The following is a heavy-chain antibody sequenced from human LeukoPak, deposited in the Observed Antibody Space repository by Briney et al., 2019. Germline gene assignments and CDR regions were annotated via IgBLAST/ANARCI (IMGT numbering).Heavy chain of an antibody. V-gene: IGHV3-23*01. CDR3: VKGYSSGRPCQD. J-gene: IGHJ1*01. D-gene: IGHD5-18*01. CDR1: GFSFSSFA. Sequence: GGSLRLSCGASGFSFSSFAMTWVRQAPRKGPQWVSSISGSGGTTYFADSVKGRFSISRDNSNNTLYLQMDSLRVEDTGIYYCVKGYSSGRPCQDWGPGTLVTVSS. CDR2: ISGSGGTT.